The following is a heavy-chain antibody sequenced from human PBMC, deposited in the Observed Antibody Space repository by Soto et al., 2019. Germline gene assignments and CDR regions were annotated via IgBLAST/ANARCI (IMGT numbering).Heavy chain of an antibody. J-gene: IGHJ6*02. V-gene: IGHV4-39*01. CDR1: GGSISSSSYY. Sequence: SETLSLTCTVSGGSISSSSYYWGWIRQPPGKGLEWIGSIYYSGSTYYNPSLKSRVTISVDTSKNQFSLKLSSVTAADTAVYYCARHDFYGSGSYPHYGMDVWGQGTTVTVSS. D-gene: IGHD3-10*01. CDR2: IYYSGST. CDR3: ARHDFYGSGSYPHYGMDV.